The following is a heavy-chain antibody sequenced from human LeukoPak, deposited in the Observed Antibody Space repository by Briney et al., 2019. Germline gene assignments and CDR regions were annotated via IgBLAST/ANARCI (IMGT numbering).Heavy chain of an antibody. D-gene: IGHD3-10*01. CDR3: ARYLRWFGGYYYGMDV. CDR2: ISYDGSNK. CDR1: GFTFSSYA. Sequence: GGSLRLSCAASGFTFSSYAMHWVRQAPGKGLEWVAVISYDGSNKYYADSVKGRFTISRDNSKNTLYLQMNSLRAEDTAVYYCARYLRWFGGYYYGMDVWGQGTTVTVSS. J-gene: IGHJ6*02. V-gene: IGHV3-30*04.